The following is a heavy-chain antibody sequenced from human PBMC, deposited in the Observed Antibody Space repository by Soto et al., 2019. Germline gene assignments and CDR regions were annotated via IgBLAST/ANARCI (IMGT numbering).Heavy chain of an antibody. D-gene: IGHD6-13*01. CDR3: ARQRVLPAQYYFDS. V-gene: IGHV4-61*01. CDR2: ILDSGTT. J-gene: IGHJ4*02. Sequence: PSETLSLTCFVSGGSVSSGIYYWTWIRQPPGKGLEWIGYILDSGTTDYNPSLKSRVTMSVDTSKNQFSLNLRSVTAADTAVYYCARQRVLPAQYYFDSWGQGVVVTVSS. CDR1: GGSVSSGIYY.